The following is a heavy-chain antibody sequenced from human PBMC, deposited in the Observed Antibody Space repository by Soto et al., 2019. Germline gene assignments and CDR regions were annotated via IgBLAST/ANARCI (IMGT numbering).Heavy chain of an antibody. J-gene: IGHJ6*02. CDR3: ARGFPYYDFWSGYNYYYYYGMDV. V-gene: IGHV4-34*01. CDR1: GGSFSGYY. Sequence: SETLSLTCAVYGGSFSGYYWSWIRQPPGKGLEWIGEINYSGSTNYNPSLKSRVTISVDTSKNQFSLKLSSVTAADTAVYYCARGFPYYDFWSGYNYYYYYGMDVWGQGTTVTVSS. D-gene: IGHD3-3*01. CDR2: INYSGST.